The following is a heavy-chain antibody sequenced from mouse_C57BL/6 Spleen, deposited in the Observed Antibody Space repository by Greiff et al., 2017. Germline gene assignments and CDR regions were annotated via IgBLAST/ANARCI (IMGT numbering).Heavy chain of an antibody. J-gene: IGHJ3*01. D-gene: IGHD3-2*02. Sequence: VQLQQSGAELVKPGASVKLSCKASGYTFTTYPIEWMQQNHGKSLEWIGNFHPYNDDTKYNEKFKGKSTFTLEQSSNTVYLQLSRLTSDDSAVYYCARGGSSDYYCWFAYWGQGTLVTVSA. CDR2: FHPYNDDT. CDR3: ARGGSSDYYCWFAY. CDR1: GYTFTTYP. V-gene: IGHV1-47*01.